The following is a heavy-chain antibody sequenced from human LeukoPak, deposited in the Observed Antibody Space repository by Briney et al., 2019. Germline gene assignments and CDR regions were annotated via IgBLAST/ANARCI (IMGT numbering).Heavy chain of an antibody. CDR1: RGSISGYS. CDR3: ARGVGRGSKYFDY. Sequence: SETLSLTCTVSRGSISGYSWSWIRQSPGGGLEWIGYIYYSGDTAYNPSLRSRVTLSVDTSKNQFSLKLSSVTAADTAVYYCARGVGRGSKYFDYWGQGTLVTVSS. CDR2: IYYSGDT. V-gene: IGHV4-59*12. J-gene: IGHJ4*02. D-gene: IGHD6-6*01.